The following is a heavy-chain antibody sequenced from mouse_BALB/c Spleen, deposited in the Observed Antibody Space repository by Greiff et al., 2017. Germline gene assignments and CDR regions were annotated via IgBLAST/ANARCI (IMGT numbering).Heavy chain of an antibody. CDR3: ARLTTAGAMDY. CDR2: ISSGGSYT. D-gene: IGHD1-2*01. CDR1: GFTFSSYA. V-gene: IGHV5-9-3*01. Sequence: EVQLVESGGGLVKPGGSLKLSCAASGFTFSSYAMSWVRQTPEKRLEWVATISSGGSYTYYPDSVKGRFTISRDNAKNTLYLQMSSLRSEDTAMYYCARLTTAGAMDYWGQGTSVTVSS. J-gene: IGHJ4*01.